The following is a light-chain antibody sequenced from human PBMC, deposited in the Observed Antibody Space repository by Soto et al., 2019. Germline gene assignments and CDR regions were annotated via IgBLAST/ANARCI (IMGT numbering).Light chain of an antibody. CDR2: DVS. J-gene: IGLJ1*01. Sequence: QSALTQPRSVSGSHGQSVTISCTGPSSDVGGYNYVSWYQQHPGKAPKLMIYDVSKRPSGVPDRFSGSKSGNTASLTISGLQAEDEADYYCCSYAGRYYVFGTGTKVTVL. CDR3: CSYAGRYYV. CDR1: SSDVGGYNY. V-gene: IGLV2-11*01.